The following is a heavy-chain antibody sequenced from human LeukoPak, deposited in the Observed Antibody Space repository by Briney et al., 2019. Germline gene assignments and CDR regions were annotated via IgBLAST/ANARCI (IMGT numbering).Heavy chain of an antibody. J-gene: IGHJ6*03. CDR3: ARTSIFGVVKHYYYMDV. D-gene: IGHD3-3*01. CDR1: GYTFTVFY. V-gene: IGHV1-2*02. CDR2: INPNSGDT. Sequence: ASVKVSCKASGYTFTVFYIHWVRQAPGQGLEWMAWINPNSGDTDYAQNFQGRVTLTRDTSISTAYMELSRLRSDDTAVYYCARTSIFGVVKHYYYMDVWGKGTTVTVSS.